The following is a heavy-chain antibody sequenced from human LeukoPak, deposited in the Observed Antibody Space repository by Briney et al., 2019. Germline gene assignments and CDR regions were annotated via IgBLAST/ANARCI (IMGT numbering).Heavy chain of an antibody. CDR2: IIPIFGTA. D-gene: IGHD3-22*01. V-gene: IGHV1-69*05. J-gene: IGHJ6*03. CDR1: GGTFSSYA. Sequence: SVKVSCKASGGTFSSYAISWVRQAPGQGLEWMGGIIPIFGTANYAQKFQGRVTMTRDMSTSTVYMELSSLRSEDTAVYYCARDNYYDSSGYYYFRSYYYYYMDVWGKGTTVTVSS. CDR3: ARDNYYDSSGYYYFRSYYYYYMDV.